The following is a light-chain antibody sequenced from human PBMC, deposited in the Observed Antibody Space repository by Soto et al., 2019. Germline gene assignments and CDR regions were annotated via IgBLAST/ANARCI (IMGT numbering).Light chain of an antibody. V-gene: IGKV1-39*01. Sequence: DIQMTQSPSSLSASVGDRVTITCRASQSIDSYLNWYQQKPGKAPNLFIYAASSLQSGAPSRFSGSGSGTDFNLTISSLRPEDSATYYCKQSYSKPLTFGGGTKVDIK. CDR2: AAS. J-gene: IGKJ4*01. CDR3: KQSYSKPLT. CDR1: QSIDSY.